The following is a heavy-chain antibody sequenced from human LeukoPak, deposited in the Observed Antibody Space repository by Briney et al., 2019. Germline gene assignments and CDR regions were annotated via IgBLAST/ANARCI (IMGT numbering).Heavy chain of an antibody. J-gene: IGHJ4*02. D-gene: IGHD5-12*01. Sequence: PSETLSLTCTVSGGSISGYSWSWIRQPPGKGLEWIGYIYHGGSTHYNPSLKSRVTISVDRSKNQFSLKVRSVTAADTAVYYCARRQVATTDFDYWGQGTLVTVSS. V-gene: IGHV4-30-2*01. CDR2: IYHGGST. CDR3: ARRQVATTDFDY. CDR1: GGSISGYS.